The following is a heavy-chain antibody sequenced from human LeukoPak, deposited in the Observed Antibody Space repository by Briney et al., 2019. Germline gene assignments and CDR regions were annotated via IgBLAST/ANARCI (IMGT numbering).Heavy chain of an antibody. CDR3: ARDGGYCTNGVCYTPFDY. V-gene: IGHV1-2*04. D-gene: IGHD2-8*01. Sequence: ASVKVSCKASGYTFTGYYMHWVRQAPGQGLEWMGWINPNSGGTNYAQKFQGWVTMTRDTSISTAYMELSRLRSDDTAVYYCARDGGYCTNGVCYTPFDYWGQGTLVTVSS. CDR2: INPNSGGT. CDR1: GYTFTGYY. J-gene: IGHJ4*02.